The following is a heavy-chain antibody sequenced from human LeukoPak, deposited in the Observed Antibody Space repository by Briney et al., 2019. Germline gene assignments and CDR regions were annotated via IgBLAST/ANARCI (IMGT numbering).Heavy chain of an antibody. Sequence: ASVKLSCKASGYTVTGYYMHWVRQAPGQGLEWMGWINPNSGGTNYAQKFQGRVTITRNTSISTAYMELSSLRSEDTAVYYCALFDFLSGYYALTTDYWGQGTLVTVSS. CDR3: ALFDFLSGYYALTTDY. D-gene: IGHD3-3*01. V-gene: IGHV1-2*02. CDR1: GYTVTGYY. CDR2: INPNSGGT. J-gene: IGHJ4*02.